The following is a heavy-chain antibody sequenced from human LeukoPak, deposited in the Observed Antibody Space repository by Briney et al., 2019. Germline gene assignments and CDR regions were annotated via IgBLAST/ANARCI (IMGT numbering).Heavy chain of an antibody. CDR1: GFTFDDYA. D-gene: IGHD3-22*01. J-gene: IGHJ4*02. CDR2: ISGDGGST. CDR3: AKDMNGYYYDSSGYCDY. Sequence: GGSLRLSCAASGFTFDDYAMHWVRQAPGKGLEWVSLISGDGGSTYYADYVQGRFTISRDNSKNSLYLQMNSLRTEDTALYYCAKDMNGYYYDSSGYCDYWGQGTLVTVSS. V-gene: IGHV3-43*02.